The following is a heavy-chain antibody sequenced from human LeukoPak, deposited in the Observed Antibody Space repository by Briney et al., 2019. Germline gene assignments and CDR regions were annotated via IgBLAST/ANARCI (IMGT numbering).Heavy chain of an antibody. V-gene: IGHV4-34*01. D-gene: IGHD6-13*01. J-gene: IGHJ4*02. Sequence: KPSETLSLTCAVYGGSFSGYYWSWIRQPPGKGLEWIGEINHSGSTKYNPSLKGRVTMSLDTSKNQFSLKLSSVTAADTAVYYCAREGEVAQRLVLFDYWGQGTRVTVSS. CDR1: GGSFSGYY. CDR3: AREGEVAQRLVLFDY. CDR2: INHSGST.